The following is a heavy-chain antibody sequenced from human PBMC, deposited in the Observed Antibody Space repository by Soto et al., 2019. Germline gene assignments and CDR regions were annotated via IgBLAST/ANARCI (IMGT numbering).Heavy chain of an antibody. CDR2: IYPGDSDT. V-gene: IGHV5-51*01. J-gene: IGHJ5*02. CDR3: ARKGYSGYEVSDNWFDT. CDR1: GYSFTSYW. Sequence: PGESLKISCKGSGYSFTSYWIGWVRQMPGKGLEWMGIIYPGDSDTRYSPSFQGQVTISADKSISTAYLQWSSLKASDTAMYYCARKGYSGYEVSDNWFDTWGQGTLVTVSS. D-gene: IGHD5-12*01.